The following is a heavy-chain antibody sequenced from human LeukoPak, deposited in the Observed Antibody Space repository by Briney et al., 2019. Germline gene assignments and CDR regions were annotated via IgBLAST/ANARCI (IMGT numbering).Heavy chain of an antibody. Sequence: GGSLRLSCAASKFTFRHYGMHWVRQAPGKGLEWVAVIWNDGSSQYYADSVRGRFTVSRDNSQNTLFLQMNNLRPEDMAVYYCAKDAERGFDYSNSLDKWGQGTLVTVSS. CDR3: AKDAERGFDYSNSLDK. D-gene: IGHD4-11*01. J-gene: IGHJ4*02. CDR2: IWNDGSSQ. CDR1: KFTFRHYG. V-gene: IGHV3-33*06.